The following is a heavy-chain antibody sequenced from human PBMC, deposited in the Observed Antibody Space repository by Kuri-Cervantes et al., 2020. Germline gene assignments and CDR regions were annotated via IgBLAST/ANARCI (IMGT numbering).Heavy chain of an antibody. Sequence: GESLKISCAVSGFRFDEYGISLVRQAPGKGLEWVSGINWSGSSTSYADSVKSRFTISRDNAKNSLYLQMNSLRAVDTALYYCARDLSNWGSLNAFDIWGLGTMVTVSS. CDR2: INWSGSST. CDR1: GFRFDEYG. V-gene: IGHV3-20*04. D-gene: IGHD7-27*01. CDR3: ARDLSNWGSLNAFDI. J-gene: IGHJ3*02.